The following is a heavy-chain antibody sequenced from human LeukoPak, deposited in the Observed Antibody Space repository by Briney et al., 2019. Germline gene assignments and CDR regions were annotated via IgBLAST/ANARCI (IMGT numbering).Heavy chain of an antibody. CDR2: IYSGGST. Sequence: PGGSLRLSFAASGFTVSSNSMSWVRQAPGEGLEWVSVIYSGGSTYYADSVKGRFTISRDNSKNTLYLQMNSLRAEDTAVYYCARVLVGAADYWGQGTLVTVSS. CDR1: GFTVSSNS. J-gene: IGHJ4*02. D-gene: IGHD1-26*01. V-gene: IGHV3-53*01. CDR3: ARVLVGAADY.